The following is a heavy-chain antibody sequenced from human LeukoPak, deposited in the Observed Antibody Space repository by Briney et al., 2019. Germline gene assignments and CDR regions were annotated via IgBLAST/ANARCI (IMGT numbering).Heavy chain of an antibody. V-gene: IGHV3-23*01. CDR1: GLTFSTRP. CDR3: AKTEGTYVGRDFHLITIDY. CDR2: ISSSGGTT. D-gene: IGHD3-3*01. J-gene: IGHJ4*02. Sequence: GGSLRLSCEASGLTFSTRPMCWVRQAPGKGLEWVSGISSSGGTTYYAESVEGRFTNSRDNSKNTLYLQMNSLRVEDTAVYYCAKTEGTYVGRDFHLITIDYWGQGTLVTVSS.